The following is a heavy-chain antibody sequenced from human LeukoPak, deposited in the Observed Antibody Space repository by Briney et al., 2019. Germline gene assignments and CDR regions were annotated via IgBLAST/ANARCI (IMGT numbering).Heavy chain of an antibody. CDR1: GFTFSSYA. Sequence: GGSLRLSCAASGFTFSSYAMNWVRQAPGKGLEWVSGIGYTGDSTFYADSVKGRFTVSRDSSKNTLFLHMNSLRAEDTALYYCAKSPTVDAAFDIWGQGTMVTASS. CDR3: AKSPTVDAAFDI. D-gene: IGHD4-23*01. CDR2: IGYTGDST. J-gene: IGHJ3*02. V-gene: IGHV3-23*01.